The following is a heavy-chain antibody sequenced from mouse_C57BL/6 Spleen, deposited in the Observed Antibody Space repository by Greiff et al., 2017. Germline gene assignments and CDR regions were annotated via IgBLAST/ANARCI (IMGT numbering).Heavy chain of an antibody. CDR2: INPNNGGT. D-gene: IGHD1-2*01. CDR3: ARGITTEYYYAMDY. CDR1: GYTFTDYN. J-gene: IGHJ4*01. V-gene: IGHV1-18*01. Sequence: VQLQQSGPELVKPGASVKIPCKASGYTFTDYNMDWVKQSHGKSLEWIGDINPNNGGTIYNQKFKGKATLTVDKSSSTAYMELRSLTSEDTAVYYCARGITTEYYYAMDYWGQGTSVTVSS.